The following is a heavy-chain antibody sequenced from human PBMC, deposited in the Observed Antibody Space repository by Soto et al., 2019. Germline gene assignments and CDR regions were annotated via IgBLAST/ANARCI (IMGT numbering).Heavy chain of an antibody. J-gene: IGHJ4*02. CDR3: ARQGGVYSSGWLGFGY. Sequence: PGESLKISCKGSGYSFTSYWIGWVRQMPGKGLEWMGIIYPGDSDTRYSPSFQGQVTISADKSISTAYLQWSSLKASDTAMYYCARQGGVYSSGWLGFGYWGQGTLVTVSS. D-gene: IGHD6-19*01. V-gene: IGHV5-51*01. CDR2: IYPGDSDT. CDR1: GYSFTSYW.